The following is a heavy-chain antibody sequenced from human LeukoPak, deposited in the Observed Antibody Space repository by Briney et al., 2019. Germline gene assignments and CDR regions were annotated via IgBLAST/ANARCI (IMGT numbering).Heavy chain of an antibody. CDR2: ISGSGGST. V-gene: IGHV3-23*01. CDR1: GITLNGYV. J-gene: IGHJ4*02. D-gene: IGHD3-10*01. Sequence: GGSLRLSCAASGITLNGYVMSWVRQAPGKGLEWVSAISGSGGSTYYADSVKGRFTISRDNSKNTLYLQMNSLRAEDTAVYYCAKPLYYGSYYFDYWGQGTLVTVSS. CDR3: AKPLYYGSYYFDY.